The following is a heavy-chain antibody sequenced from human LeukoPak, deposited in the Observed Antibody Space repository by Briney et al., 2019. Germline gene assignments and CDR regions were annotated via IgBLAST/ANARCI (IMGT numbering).Heavy chain of an antibody. D-gene: IGHD2-2*01. Sequence: ASVKVSCKASGYIFTGFYIHWVRQAPGQGLEWMGWMNPTSGATTYAESFQGRVTMTRDTSITTASMELTRLTSDDTAVYYCARGGVVAAAIEGDPPRRFAYWGQGTLVTVSS. CDR3: ARGGVVAAAIEGDPPRRFAY. J-gene: IGHJ4*02. V-gene: IGHV1-2*02. CDR1: GYIFTGFY. CDR2: MNPTSGAT.